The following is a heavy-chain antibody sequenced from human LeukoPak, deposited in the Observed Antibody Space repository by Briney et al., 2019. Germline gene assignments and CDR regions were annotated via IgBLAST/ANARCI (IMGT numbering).Heavy chain of an antibody. CDR2: RRYDGSNK. V-gene: IGHV3-30*02. Sequence: GGSLRLFCAASGYTFSSYGMHWVRQAPGRGLEWVAFRRYDGSNKYYADSVKGRFTISRDNSKNTLYLQMNSLRAEDTAVYYCAKDVTGIAVASTGIDYWGQGTLVTVSS. D-gene: IGHD6-19*01. J-gene: IGHJ4*02. CDR1: GYTFSSYG. CDR3: AKDVTGIAVASTGIDY.